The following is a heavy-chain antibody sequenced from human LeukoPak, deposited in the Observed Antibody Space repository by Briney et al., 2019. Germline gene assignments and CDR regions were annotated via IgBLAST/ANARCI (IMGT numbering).Heavy chain of an antibody. D-gene: IGHD5-12*01. J-gene: IGHJ4*02. Sequence: GRSLRLSCAASGLTFSSSAMHWVRQAPGKGLEWLAVFSRDGINTYYTDSVKGRFTISRDNSKNIFYLQMNSLRIEDTAIYYCATGKLDASGFDFMLPFWGQGTLVSVSS. CDR1: GLTFSSSA. CDR2: FSRDGINT. V-gene: IGHV3-30*10. CDR3: ATGKLDASGFDFMLPF.